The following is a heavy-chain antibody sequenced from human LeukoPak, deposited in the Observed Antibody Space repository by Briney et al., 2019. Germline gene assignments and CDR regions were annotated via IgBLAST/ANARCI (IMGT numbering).Heavy chain of an antibody. CDR2: ISSSGSTI. CDR3: ARQGDYGGNSDY. Sequence: GGSLRLSCAASGFTFSSYEMNWVRQAPGKGLEWVSYISSSGSTIYYADSVKGRFTISRDNAKNSLYLQMNSLRAEDTAVYYCARQGDYGGNSDYWGQGTLVTVSS. D-gene: IGHD4-23*01. CDR1: GFTFSSYE. V-gene: IGHV3-48*03. J-gene: IGHJ4*02.